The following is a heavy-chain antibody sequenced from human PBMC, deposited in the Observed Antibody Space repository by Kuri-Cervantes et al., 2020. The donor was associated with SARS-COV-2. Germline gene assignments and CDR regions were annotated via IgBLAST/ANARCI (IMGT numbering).Heavy chain of an antibody. CDR1: GGAFSSYP. J-gene: IGHJ4*02. Sequence: SVKVSCKASGGAFSSYPLSWVRQAPGQGLEWMGEINPMFHKANFAEEFQGRVTLTTDESTSTAYMELSSLTSQDTAVYYCARQDRRGPFFDYWGQGTLVTVSS. D-gene: IGHD1-26*01. CDR2: INPMFHKA. CDR3: ARQDRRGPFFDY. V-gene: IGHV1-69*05.